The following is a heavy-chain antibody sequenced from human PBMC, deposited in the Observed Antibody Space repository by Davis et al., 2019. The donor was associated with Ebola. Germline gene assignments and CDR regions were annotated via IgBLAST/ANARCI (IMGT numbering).Heavy chain of an antibody. CDR2: ISSSSSYI. CDR1: GFTFSTYN. Sequence: PGGSLRLSCVASGFTFSTYNMNWVRQAPGKGLEWVSSISSSSSYIYYADSVKGRFTISRDNAKNSLYLQMNSLRAEDTAVYYCARSSIAARPGYYYGMDVWGPGTTVTVSS. D-gene: IGHD6-6*01. CDR3: ARSSIAARPGYYYGMDV. J-gene: IGHJ6*02. V-gene: IGHV3-21*01.